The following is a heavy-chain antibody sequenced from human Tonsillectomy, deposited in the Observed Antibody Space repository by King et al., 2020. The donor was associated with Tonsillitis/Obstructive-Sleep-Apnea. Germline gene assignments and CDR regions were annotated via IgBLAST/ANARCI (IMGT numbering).Heavy chain of an antibody. CDR3: ARDEKYCSGGSCYSYYYYYYMDV. Sequence: VKLVQSGGGVVQPGRSLRLSCAASGFTFSSYGMHWVRQAPGKGLEWVAVIWYDGSNKYYADSVKGRFTISRDNSKNTLYLQMNSLRAEDTAVYYCARDEKYCSGGSCYSYYYYYYMDVWGKGTTVTVSS. V-gene: IGHV3-33*01. J-gene: IGHJ6*03. CDR1: GFTFSSYG. CDR2: IWYDGSNK. D-gene: IGHD2-15*01.